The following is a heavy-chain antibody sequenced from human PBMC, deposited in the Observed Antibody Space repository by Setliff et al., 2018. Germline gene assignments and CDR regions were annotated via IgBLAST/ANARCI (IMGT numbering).Heavy chain of an antibody. CDR3: TRGSGDYYDSSGRPAPWDY. J-gene: IGHJ4*02. CDR1: GYTLTELS. CDR2: FDPEDGET. V-gene: IGHV1-24*01. Sequence: ASVKVSCKVSGYTLTELSMHWVRQAPGKGLEWMGGFDPEDGETIYAQKFQGRVTMTEDTSTDTAYMELSSLRSEDTAVYYCTRGSGDYYDSSGRPAPWDYWGQGTLVTVSS. D-gene: IGHD3-22*01.